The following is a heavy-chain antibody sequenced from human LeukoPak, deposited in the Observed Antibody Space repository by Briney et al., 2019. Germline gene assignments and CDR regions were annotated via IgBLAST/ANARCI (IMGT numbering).Heavy chain of an antibody. CDR3: AKESGKFDY. CDR2: ISADGGST. J-gene: IGHJ4*02. V-gene: IGHV3-43*02. CDR1: GINFADYA. Sequence: GGSLRLSCVVSGINFADYAMHWVRQPPGKGLEWVSLISADGGSTFSADSVKGRFSISGDNSKNSLYLQMNSLRSEDTAMYYCAKESGKFDYWGQGTLVAVSS.